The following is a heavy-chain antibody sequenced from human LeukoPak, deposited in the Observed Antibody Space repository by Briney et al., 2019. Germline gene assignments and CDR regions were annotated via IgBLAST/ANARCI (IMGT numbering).Heavy chain of an antibody. CDR3: ARDPDSNYAPNYFDY. V-gene: IGHV3-30-3*01. CDR1: GFTFSSYA. D-gene: IGHD4-11*01. J-gene: IGHJ4*02. CDR2: ISYDGSNK. Sequence: PGGSLRLSCAASGFTFSSYAMHWVRQAPGKGLEWVAVISYDGSNKYYADSVKGRFTISRDNSKNTLYLQMNSLRAEDMAVYYCARDPDSNYAPNYFDYWGQGTLVTVSS.